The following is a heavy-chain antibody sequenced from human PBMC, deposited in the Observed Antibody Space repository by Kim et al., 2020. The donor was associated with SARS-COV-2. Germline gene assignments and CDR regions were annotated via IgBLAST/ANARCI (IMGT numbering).Heavy chain of an antibody. V-gene: IGHV3-33*06. J-gene: IGHJ4*01. CDR1: GFTFSSFG. CDR2: IWYDGSHK. D-gene: IGHD6-6*01. CDR3: AKSFSSSPEFTYYFDY. Sequence: GGSLRLSCAASGFTFSSFGMHWVRQAPGKGLEWVAVIWYDGSHKYYGDSVKGRFTISRDNSKNTLYLQMNSLRAEDTAVYYCAKSFSSSPEFTYYFDYWG.